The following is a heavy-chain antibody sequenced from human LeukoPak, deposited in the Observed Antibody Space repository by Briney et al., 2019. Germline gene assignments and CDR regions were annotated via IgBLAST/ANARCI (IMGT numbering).Heavy chain of an antibody. J-gene: IGHJ4*02. D-gene: IGHD1-1*01. V-gene: IGHV4-39*01. CDR3: ARLFLNWNEGDDY. CDR2: IYYSGST. Sequence: SETLSLTCTVSGGSISSSSYYWGWIRQPPGKGLEWIGSIYYSGSTYYNPSLKSRVTISVDTSKNQFSLKLSSVTAADTAVYYCARLFLNWNEGDDYWGQGTLVTVSS. CDR1: GGSISSSSYY.